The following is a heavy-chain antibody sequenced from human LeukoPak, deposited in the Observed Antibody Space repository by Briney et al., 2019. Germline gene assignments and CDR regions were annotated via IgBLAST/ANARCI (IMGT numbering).Heavy chain of an antibody. J-gene: IGHJ4*02. CDR3: ARVRHHCSSTSCYAPHILFGY. CDR1: GFTFSSHP. D-gene: IGHD2-2*01. CDR2: ILYDGSNK. V-gene: IGHV3-30*04. Sequence: PGGSLRLSCAASGFTFSSHPMHWVRRAPGKGLEWVAVILYDGSNKYYADSVKGRFTISRDNAKNSLYLQMNSLRAEDTAVYYCARVRHHCSSTSCYAPHILFGYWGQGTLVTVSS.